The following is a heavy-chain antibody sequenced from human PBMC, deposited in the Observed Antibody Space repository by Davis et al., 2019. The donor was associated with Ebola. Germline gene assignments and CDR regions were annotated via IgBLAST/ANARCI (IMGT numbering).Heavy chain of an antibody. V-gene: IGHV1-69*13. CDR2: IIPIFGTA. CDR3: ARDGRAAAGDYYYYGMDV. J-gene: IGHJ6*02. Sequence: SVKVSCKASGGTFSSYAISWVRQAPGQGLEWMGGIIPIFGTANYAQKFQGRVTITADESTSTAYMELSSLRSEDTAVYYCARDGRAAAGDYYYYGMDVWGQGTTVTVSS. D-gene: IGHD6-13*01. CDR1: GGTFSSYA.